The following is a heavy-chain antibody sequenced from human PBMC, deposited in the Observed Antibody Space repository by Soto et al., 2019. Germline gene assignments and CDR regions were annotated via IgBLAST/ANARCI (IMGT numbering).Heavy chain of an antibody. V-gene: IGHV4-30-2*01. CDR3: ARVDGYNYFSDAFDI. CDR2: IYHSGST. D-gene: IGHD5-12*01. Sequence: SETLSLTCAVSGGSISSGGYSWSWIRQPPGKGLEWIGYIYHSGSTYYNPSLKSRVTISVDRSKNQFSLKLSSVTAADTAVYYCARVDGYNYFSDAFDIWGQGTMVTVSS. CDR1: GGSISSGGYS. J-gene: IGHJ3*02.